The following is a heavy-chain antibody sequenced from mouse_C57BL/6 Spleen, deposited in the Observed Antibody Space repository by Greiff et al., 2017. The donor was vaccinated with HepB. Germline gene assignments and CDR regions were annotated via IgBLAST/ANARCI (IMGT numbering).Heavy chain of an antibody. CDR1: GFTFSDYG. V-gene: IGHV5-17*01. J-gene: IGHJ3*01. D-gene: IGHD4-1*01. Sequence: EVQLQESGGGLVKPGGSLKLSCAASGFTFSDYGMHWVRQAPEKGLEWVAYISSGSSTIYYADTVKGRFTISRGNAKNTLFLQMTSLRSEDTAMYYCARLGRAYWGQGTLVTVSA. CDR3: ARLGRAY. CDR2: ISSGSSTI.